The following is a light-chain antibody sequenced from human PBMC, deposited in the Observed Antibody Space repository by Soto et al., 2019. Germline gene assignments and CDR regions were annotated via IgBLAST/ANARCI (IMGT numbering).Light chain of an antibody. Sequence: EIVLTQSPATLSLSPGERATLSCRASQSVSSYLAWYQQKPGQAPRLLIYDASNRATGIPARFSGSGSGTDFTLTISSLEPEDFSVYYCQQRSDWHTFGVWTRVEIK. CDR3: QQRSDWHT. CDR2: DAS. J-gene: IGKJ4*01. V-gene: IGKV3-11*01. CDR1: QSVSSY.